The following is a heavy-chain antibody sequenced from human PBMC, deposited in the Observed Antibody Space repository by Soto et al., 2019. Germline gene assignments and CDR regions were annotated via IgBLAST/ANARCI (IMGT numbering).Heavy chain of an antibody. J-gene: IGHJ4*02. CDR3: AGLYHYDSSGYYDY. CDR2: INPSGGRT. D-gene: IGHD3-22*01. Sequence: ASVEVSCRASGNSFTTYDMHWVRQAPGQGLEWMGIINPSGGRTTYAQKFQGRVTMTRDTSTSTFHMELSSLTSEDTAVYYCAGLYHYDSSGYYDYWGQGTLVTVSS. V-gene: IGHV1-46*01. CDR1: GNSFTTYD.